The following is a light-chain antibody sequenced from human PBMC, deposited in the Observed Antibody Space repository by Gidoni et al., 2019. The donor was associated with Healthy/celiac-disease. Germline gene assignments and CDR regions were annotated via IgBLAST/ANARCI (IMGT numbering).Light chain of an antibody. Sequence: DIQMTQSPSTLSASVGDRVTITCRASPSISIWLAWYQQKPGKDPKLLISKASSLESGVPSRFSVSGSGTEFTLTISSLQPDDFATYYCQQYNSYLLTFXGXTKVEIK. CDR3: QQYNSYLLT. CDR2: KAS. V-gene: IGKV1-5*03. J-gene: IGKJ4*01. CDR1: PSISIW.